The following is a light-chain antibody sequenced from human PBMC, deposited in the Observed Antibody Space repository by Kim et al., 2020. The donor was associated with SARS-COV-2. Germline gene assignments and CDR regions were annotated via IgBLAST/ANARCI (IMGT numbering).Light chain of an antibody. CDR3: QEYGSSLTWT. Sequence: TGERATLYCRASQSVSGTYLAWYEQKPGQAPKLLIFGASSRATGIPDRFSGSGSGTDFTLTISRLEPEDFAVYYCQEYGSSLTWTFGQGTKVDIK. V-gene: IGKV3-20*01. CDR1: QSVSGTY. J-gene: IGKJ1*01. CDR2: GAS.